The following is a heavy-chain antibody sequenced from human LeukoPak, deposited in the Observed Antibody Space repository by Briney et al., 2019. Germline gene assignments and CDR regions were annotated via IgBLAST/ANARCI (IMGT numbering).Heavy chain of an antibody. CDR1: GGSFSGYY. Sequence: PSETLSLTCAVYGGSFSGYYWSWIRQPPGKGLEWIGEINHSGSTNYNPSLKSRATISVDTSKNQFSLKLSSVTAADTAVYYCARLIGRIAELYYYYGMDVWGQGTTVTVSS. V-gene: IGHV4-34*01. CDR2: INHSGST. CDR3: ARLIGRIAELYYYYGMDV. D-gene: IGHD6-13*01. J-gene: IGHJ6*02.